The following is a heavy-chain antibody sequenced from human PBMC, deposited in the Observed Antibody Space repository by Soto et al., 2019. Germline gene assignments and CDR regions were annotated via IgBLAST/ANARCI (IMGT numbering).Heavy chain of an antibody. J-gene: IGHJ6*02. CDR3: AKDFKVSGSHYGTLNYYYGMDV. Sequence: CLRLACAACGFSVSTYGVQWVRQTPGTGLEWGAVISYDGYLKYYVDAVKGRFTVARDNSKNTLFLEMNSLRVEDTAVYFCAKDFKVSGSHYGTLNYYYGMDVWGQGPTVTVSS. CDR2: ISYDGYLK. CDR1: GFSVSTYG. D-gene: IGHD3-10*01. V-gene: IGHV3-30*18.